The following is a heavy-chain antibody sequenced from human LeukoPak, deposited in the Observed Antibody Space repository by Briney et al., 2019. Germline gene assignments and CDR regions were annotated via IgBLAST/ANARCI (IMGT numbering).Heavy chain of an antibody. V-gene: IGHV3-30*18. Sequence: GKSLRLSCTASGFNFSAYGMHWVRQAPGKGLDWVAVISFHGTSEYYADSVKGRFTISRDNSNNTLYLQMNSVRAEDTAVYYCAKGRRGSSYVHYFDTWGQGTLVTVSS. CDR1: GFNFSAYG. D-gene: IGHD3-22*01. J-gene: IGHJ1*01. CDR3: AKGRRGSSYVHYFDT. CDR2: ISFHGTSE.